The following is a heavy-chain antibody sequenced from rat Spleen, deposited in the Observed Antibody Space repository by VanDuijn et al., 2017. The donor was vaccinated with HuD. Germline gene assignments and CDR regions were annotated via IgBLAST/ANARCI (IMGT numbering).Heavy chain of an antibody. V-gene: IGHV5-20*01. J-gene: IGHJ2*01. CDR2: ISYDGTAT. CDR1: GFTFSDYY. Sequence: EVQLVESGGGLVQPGRSMKLSCAASGFTFSDYYMAWVRQAPTKGLEWVATISYDGTATYYRDSVKGRFTLSRDNAKSTLYLQMGSLRSEDTATYYCTTGVYWGQGVVVTVSS. CDR3: TTGVY.